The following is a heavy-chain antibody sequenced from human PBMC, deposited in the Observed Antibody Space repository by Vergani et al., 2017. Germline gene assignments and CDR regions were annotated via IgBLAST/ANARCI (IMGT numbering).Heavy chain of an antibody. CDR1: GGTFSSYA. V-gene: IGHV1-69*06. J-gene: IGHJ6*02. D-gene: IGHD2-15*01. CDR2: IIPIFGTA. Sequence: VQLVESGAEVKKPGSSVKVSCKASGGTFSSYAISWVRQAPGQGLEWMGGIIPIFGTANYAQKFQGRVTITADKSTSTAYMELSSLRSEDTAVYYCARVNIVVVVAATSPDYYYYGMDVWGQGTTVTVSS. CDR3: ARVNIVVVVAATSPDYYYYGMDV.